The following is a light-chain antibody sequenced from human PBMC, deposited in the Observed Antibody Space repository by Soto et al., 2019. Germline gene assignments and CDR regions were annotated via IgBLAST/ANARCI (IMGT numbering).Light chain of an antibody. CDR3: QQYNNWPRT. J-gene: IGKJ1*01. V-gene: IGKV3-15*01. CDR2: RAS. CDR1: QSVSSN. Sequence: EIVMTQSPATLSVSPGERATLSCRASQSVSSNLAWYRQKPGQAPRLLIYRASTRATNIPGRFSGSWSGTEFTLTISSLQSEDFAVYYCQQYNNWPRTFGQGTKVEIK.